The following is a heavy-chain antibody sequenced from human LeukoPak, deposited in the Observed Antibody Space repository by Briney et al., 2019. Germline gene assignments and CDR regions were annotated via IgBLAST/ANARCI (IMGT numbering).Heavy chain of an antibody. CDR3: ARDYRGRLDY. V-gene: IGHV3-33*08. J-gene: IGHJ4*02. D-gene: IGHD3-10*01. CDR1: GFTFSSYE. Sequence: GGSLRLSCAASGFTFSSYEMNWVRQAPGRGLEWVAVIWYDGSNKYYADSVKGRFTISRDNSKNTLYLQMNSLRAEDTAVYYCARDYRGRLDYWGQGTLVTVSS. CDR2: IWYDGSNK.